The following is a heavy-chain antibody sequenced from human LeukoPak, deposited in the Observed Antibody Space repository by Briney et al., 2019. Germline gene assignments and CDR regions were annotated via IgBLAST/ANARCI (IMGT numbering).Heavy chain of an antibody. J-gene: IGHJ4*03. CDR3: ATQTITLVVVISPFDY. CDR2: IQDDGAKT. V-gene: IGHV3-30*02. CDR1: GFTFNTYP. Sequence: GGSLRLSCAASGFTFNTYPMHWVRQAPGKGPDRAALIQDDGAKTNYADSVRGRFTISRDNSRSTVYLQMNSLKPDDTAVYYCATQTITLVVVISPFDYWDQGAVVSVSS. D-gene: IGHD3-22*01.